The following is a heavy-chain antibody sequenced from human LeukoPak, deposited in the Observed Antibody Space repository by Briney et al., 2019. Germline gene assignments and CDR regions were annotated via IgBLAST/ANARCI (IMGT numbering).Heavy chain of an antibody. V-gene: IGHV3-30*02. CDR1: GLTFSRSV. CDR2: MQGGEDNM. CDR3: AKENRRVRDALDI. Sequence: GGSLRLSCVASGLTFSRSVFHWVRQAPGKGLEWVAVMQGGEDNMYYADSVKGRFIVSRDNSKNTVYLLMNSLRTEDTAVYYCAKENRRVRDALDIWGRGTAVTVSS. J-gene: IGHJ3*02.